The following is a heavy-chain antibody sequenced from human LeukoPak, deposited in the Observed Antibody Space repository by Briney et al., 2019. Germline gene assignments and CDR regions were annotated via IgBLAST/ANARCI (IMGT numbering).Heavy chain of an antibody. CDR2: INPSAGGT. CDR1: GYTLSTYY. D-gene: IGHD6-13*01. CDR3: ARSIWYSRSSGFDY. J-gene: IGHJ4*02. Sequence: KASGYTLSTYYMHWVRQAPGQGLDWMGIINPSAGGTSYAQKFQGRVTMTRDTSISTAYMELSRLRSDDTAVYYCARSIWYSRSSGFDYWGQGTLVTVSS. V-gene: IGHV1-46*01.